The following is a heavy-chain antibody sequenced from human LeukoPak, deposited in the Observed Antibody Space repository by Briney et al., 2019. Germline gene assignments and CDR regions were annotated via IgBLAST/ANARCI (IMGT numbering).Heavy chain of an antibody. V-gene: IGHV4-59*08. CDR1: GGSNSSYY. D-gene: IGHD1-26*01. Sequence: SETLSLTCTVSGGSNSSYYWSWIRQPPGKGLEWIGYIYYSGSTNYNPSLKSRVTISVDTSKNQFSLKLSSVTAADTAVYYCARRLNSGSHHDAFDIWGQGTMVTVSS. J-gene: IGHJ3*02. CDR3: ARRLNSGSHHDAFDI. CDR2: IYYSGST.